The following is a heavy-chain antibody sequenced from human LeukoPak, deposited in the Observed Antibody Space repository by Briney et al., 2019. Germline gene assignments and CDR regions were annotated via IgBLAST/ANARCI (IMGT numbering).Heavy chain of an antibody. D-gene: IGHD6-13*01. CDR1: GFTFSKAW. V-gene: IGHV3-15*01. J-gene: IGHJ4*02. CDR2: VKSKSEGGTT. Sequence: PGGSLRLSCAASGFTFSKAWMSWVRQAPGKGLEYLGRVKSKSEGGTTDYAAPVKGIFSISRDDSKSTLYLQLNSLKTEDTAVYYCATGWQLIDFWGQGTLVTVSS. CDR3: ATGWQLIDF.